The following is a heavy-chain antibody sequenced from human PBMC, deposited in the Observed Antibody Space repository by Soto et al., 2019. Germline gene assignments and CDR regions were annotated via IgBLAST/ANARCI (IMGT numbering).Heavy chain of an antibody. D-gene: IGHD1-26*01. J-gene: IGHJ4*02. V-gene: IGHV1-69*01. CDR2: IVPMSGTT. CDR1: GGTLNSNA. CDR3: AREGFSGSYLSD. Sequence: QVQLVQSGAEVKKPGSSVKVSCKASGGTLNSNAISWVRQAPGQGFEWMGGIVPMSGTTKYAPKFQGRVTITGDESTSTAYMEVNNLRSVDTAVYYCAREGFSGSYLSDWGQGTLVTVSS.